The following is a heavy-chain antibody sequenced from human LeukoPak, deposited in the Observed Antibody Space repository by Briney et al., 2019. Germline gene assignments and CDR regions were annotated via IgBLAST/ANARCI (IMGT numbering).Heavy chain of an antibody. CDR2: IYPGDSDT. CDR3: ARQGCSSTSCYAFDI. V-gene: IGHV5-51*01. Sequence: ESLKISCKGSGYSFTSYWIGWVRQMPGKGLEWMGIIYPGDSDTRYSPSFQGQVTISADKSISTAYLQWSSLKASDTAMYYCARQGCSSTSCYAFDIWGQGTMVTVSS. J-gene: IGHJ3*02. D-gene: IGHD2-2*01. CDR1: GYSFTSYW.